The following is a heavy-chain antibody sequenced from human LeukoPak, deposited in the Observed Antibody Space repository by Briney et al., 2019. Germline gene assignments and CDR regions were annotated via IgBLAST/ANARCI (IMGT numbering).Heavy chain of an antibody. CDR1: GFTFSSYG. CDR3: AKDGEDIVVVVAATLGWFDP. J-gene: IGHJ5*02. V-gene: IGHV3-23*01. D-gene: IGHD2-15*01. CDR2: ISGSGGST. Sequence: GGSLRLSCAASGFTFSSYGMSWVRQAPGKGLEWVSAISGSGGSTYYADSVKGRFTISRDNSKNTLYLQMNSLRAEDTAVYYCAKDGEDIVVVVAATLGWFDPWGQGTLVTVSS.